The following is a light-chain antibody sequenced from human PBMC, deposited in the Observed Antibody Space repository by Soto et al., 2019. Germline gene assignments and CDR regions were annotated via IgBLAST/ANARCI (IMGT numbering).Light chain of an antibody. V-gene: IGKV1-13*02. CDR1: QDIRGA. J-gene: IGKJ5*01. Sequence: ALQVTQSPSSLSASVGDRVTMTCRASQDIRGALAWYQQKSGKPPNLLIYDVSTLEGGVPSRFSGSSSGTEFTLTISSLQPEDFGPYYCQPYNSYPTTVGHGTRLEIK. CDR2: DVS. CDR3: QPYNSYPTT.